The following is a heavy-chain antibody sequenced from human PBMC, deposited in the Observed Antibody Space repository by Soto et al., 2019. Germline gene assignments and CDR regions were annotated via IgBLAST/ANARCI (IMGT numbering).Heavy chain of an antibody. CDR3: ARGIFRGPKPFDP. D-gene: IGHD3-10*01. J-gene: IGHJ5*02. V-gene: IGHV4-34*01. CDR2: INHSGST. CDR1: GGSFSGYY. Sequence: SETLSLTCAVYGGSFSGYYWSWIRQPPGKGLEWIGEINHSGSTNYDPSLKSRVTISVDTSKNQFSLKLSSVTAADTAVYYCARGIFRGPKPFDPWGQGTLVTVSS.